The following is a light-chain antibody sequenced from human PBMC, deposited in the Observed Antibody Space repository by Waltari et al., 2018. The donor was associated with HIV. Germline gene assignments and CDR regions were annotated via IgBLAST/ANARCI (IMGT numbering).Light chain of an antibody. CDR1: QPINNW. V-gene: IGKV1-5*03. Sequence: DIQMTQSPSILSASVEADVPITCRASQPINNWLAWYQQKPGKAPKLLIYKASNLESGVPSRFSGSGSGTEFTLTINSLQPDDFATYYCQQYNRYYTFGQGTKLEIK. CDR2: KAS. CDR3: QQYNRYYT. J-gene: IGKJ2*01.